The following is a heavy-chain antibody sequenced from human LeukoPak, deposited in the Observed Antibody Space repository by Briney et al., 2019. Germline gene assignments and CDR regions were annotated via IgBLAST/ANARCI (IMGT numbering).Heavy chain of an antibody. Sequence: PSETLSLTRAVYGGSFSGYYWSWIRQPPGKGLEWIGEINHSGSTNYNPSLKSRVTISVDTSKNQFSLKLSSVTAADTAVYYCARGGWELLSHYFDYWGQGTLVTVSS. J-gene: IGHJ4*02. V-gene: IGHV4-34*01. CDR2: INHSGST. CDR1: GGSFSGYY. CDR3: ARGGWELLSHYFDY. D-gene: IGHD1-26*01.